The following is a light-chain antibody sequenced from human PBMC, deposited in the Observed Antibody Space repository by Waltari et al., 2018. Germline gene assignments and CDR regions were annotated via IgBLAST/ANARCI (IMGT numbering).Light chain of an antibody. V-gene: IGLV1-44*01. CDR2: RNN. CDR1: SSNIGSTT. CDR3: AAWDNTLSGPS. J-gene: IGLJ3*02. Sequence: QSVVTQPPSASGTPGQRVTISCSGRSSNIGSTTVNWYQQFPGRAPKLLIYRNNQRPSGVPDRFSGSKSGTSASLAISGLQSEDEADYYCAAWDNTLSGPSFGGGTKVTVL.